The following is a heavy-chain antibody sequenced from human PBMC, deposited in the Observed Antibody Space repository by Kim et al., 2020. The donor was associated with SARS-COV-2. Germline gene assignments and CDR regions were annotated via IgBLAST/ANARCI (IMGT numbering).Heavy chain of an antibody. D-gene: IGHD4-17*01. Sequence: GGSLRLSCATSGFTFSTYSVNWVRQAPGKGLEWVSYIDTTSSYIYYADSVKGRFTVSRDNAKNSLYLQMNSLRDEDTAVYYCARRTAVTTRTAGAMDVWGQGTTVTVSS. CDR2: IDTTSSYI. V-gene: IGHV3-48*02. J-gene: IGHJ6*02. CDR3: ARRTAVTTRTAGAMDV. CDR1: GFTFSTYS.